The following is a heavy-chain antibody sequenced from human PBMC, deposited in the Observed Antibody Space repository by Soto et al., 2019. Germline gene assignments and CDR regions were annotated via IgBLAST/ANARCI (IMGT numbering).Heavy chain of an antibody. CDR3: ARDLLAAYMDV. Sequence: PSETLSLTCTVSGGSIGGSDWSWIRQPPGKGLEWIGYIYYSGSTNYNPSLKSRVTISVDTSKNQFSLKLSSVTAADTAVYYCARDLLAAYMDVWGKGTSVTVSS. D-gene: IGHD6-13*01. CDR2: IYYSGST. CDR1: GGSIGGSD. J-gene: IGHJ6*03. V-gene: IGHV4-59*01.